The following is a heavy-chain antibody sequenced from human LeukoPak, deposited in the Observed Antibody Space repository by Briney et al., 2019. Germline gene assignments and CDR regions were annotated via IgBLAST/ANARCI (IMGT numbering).Heavy chain of an antibody. CDR1: GFMFTGYW. CDR2: IKEDGSEK. D-gene: IGHD3-10*01. CDR3: ARDRRGVNFYYYYMDV. J-gene: IGHJ6*03. Sequence: GGSPRLSCEASGFMFTGYWMSWVRQAPGKGLEWVANIKEDGSEKYYVDSVKGRFTISRDNPKKLLYLQMNSLRAEDTAVYYCARDRRGVNFYYYYMDVWGKGTSVIVSS. V-gene: IGHV3-7*01.